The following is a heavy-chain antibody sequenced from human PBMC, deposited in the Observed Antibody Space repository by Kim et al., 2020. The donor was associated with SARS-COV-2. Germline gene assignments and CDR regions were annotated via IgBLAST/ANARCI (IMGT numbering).Heavy chain of an antibody. D-gene: IGHD6-13*01. CDR2: TSYDGRNT. Sequence: GGSLRLSCAASGLTLSNYGMHWVRQAPGKGLEWVAVTSYDGRNTFYVDSVKGRFTISRDNSKNTLHLHMNSLRVEDTALYFCAKDRFQQMTFDYWGLGTLVTVSS. V-gene: IGHV3-30*18. CDR3: AKDRFQQMTFDY. CDR1: GLTLSNYG. J-gene: IGHJ4*02.